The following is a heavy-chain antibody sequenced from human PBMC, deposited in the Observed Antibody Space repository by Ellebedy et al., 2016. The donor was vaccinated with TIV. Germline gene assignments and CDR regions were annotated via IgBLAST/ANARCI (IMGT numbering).Heavy chain of an antibody. CDR1: GYTFTSYG. J-gene: IGHJ4*02. CDR2: ISAYNGNT. D-gene: IGHD3-22*01. CDR3: GRGGESYDSSGSPFDY. V-gene: IGHV1-18*01. Sequence: ASVKVSXXASGYTFTSYGISWVRQAPGQGLEWMGWISAYNGNTNYAQKLQGRVTMTTDTSTSTAYMELRSLRSDDTAVYYCGRGGESYDSSGSPFDYWGQGTLVTVSS.